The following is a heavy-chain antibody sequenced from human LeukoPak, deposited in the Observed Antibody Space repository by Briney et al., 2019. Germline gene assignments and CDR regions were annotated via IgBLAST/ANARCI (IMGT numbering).Heavy chain of an antibody. CDR3: TTGGLPARENDY. Sequence: GGSLRLSCAASGFTFSNAWMSWVRQAPGKGLEWVGRIRTKTDGGAADYTAPVKGRFIISRDDSKNTLYLQMHSLKTEDTAIYYCTTGGLPARENDYWGQGTLVTVSS. J-gene: IGHJ4*02. CDR2: IRTKTDGGAA. V-gene: IGHV3-15*01. D-gene: IGHD6-6*01. CDR1: GFTFSNAW.